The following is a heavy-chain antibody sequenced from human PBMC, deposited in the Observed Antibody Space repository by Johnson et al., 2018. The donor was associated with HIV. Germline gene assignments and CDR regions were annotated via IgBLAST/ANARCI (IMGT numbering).Heavy chain of an antibody. CDR3: ARAYTYGAFDL. CDR2: IYSGDNT. D-gene: IGHD3-16*01. CDR1: GFTVSRNY. V-gene: IGHV3-66*01. J-gene: IGHJ3*01. Sequence: VQLVESGGGVVQPGGSLRLSCAASGFTVSRNYMSWVRQAPGKGLEWVSVIYSGDNTFHADSVKGRFIISRDNSKNTLYLQMNSLRAEDTAVYFCARAYTYGAFDLWGQGTLVTVSS.